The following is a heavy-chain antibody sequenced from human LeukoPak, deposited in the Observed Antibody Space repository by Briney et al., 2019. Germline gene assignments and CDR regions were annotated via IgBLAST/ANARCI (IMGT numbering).Heavy chain of an antibody. CDR3: ARATSHYYHAVDV. D-gene: IGHD1-1*01. CDR1: GGSVSTGTYY. J-gene: IGHJ6*02. Sequence: SETLSLTCPVSGGSVSTGTYYWSWIRQPPGKALEWVGYIYYTGSTNYNPSLKSRVTISRDTSKNQFSLRLTSVTAADTAVYYCARATSHYYHAVDVRGQGTTVTVSS. CDR2: IYYTGST. V-gene: IGHV4-61*01.